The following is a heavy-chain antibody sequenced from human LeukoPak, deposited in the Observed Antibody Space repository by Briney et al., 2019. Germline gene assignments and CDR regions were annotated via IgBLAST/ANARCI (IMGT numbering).Heavy chain of an antibody. CDR1: GGSISSYY. Sequence: SETLSLTRTVSGGSISSYYWSWIRQPPGKGLEWIGYIYYSGSTNYNPSLKSRVTISVDTSKNQFSLKLSSVTAADTAVYYCARDCSSTSCPYYYGMDVWGQGTTVTVSS. V-gene: IGHV4-59*01. D-gene: IGHD2-2*01. CDR2: IYYSGST. CDR3: ARDCSSTSCPYYYGMDV. J-gene: IGHJ6*02.